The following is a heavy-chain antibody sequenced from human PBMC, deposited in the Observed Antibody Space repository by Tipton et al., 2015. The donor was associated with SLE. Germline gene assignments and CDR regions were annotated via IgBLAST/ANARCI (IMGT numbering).Heavy chain of an antibody. CDR2: ISTDSSNL. Sequence: SLRLSCVASGFTFKSYEMNWVRQAPGRDLEWISYISTDSSNLYYADSVRGRFTISRDNAKNSLYLQMNSLRAEDTAVYYCAREGYDRTGYYLAVFDYWGQGALVTVSS. V-gene: IGHV3-48*03. CDR3: AREGYDRTGYYLAVFDY. CDR1: GFTFKSYE. J-gene: IGHJ4*02. D-gene: IGHD3-22*01.